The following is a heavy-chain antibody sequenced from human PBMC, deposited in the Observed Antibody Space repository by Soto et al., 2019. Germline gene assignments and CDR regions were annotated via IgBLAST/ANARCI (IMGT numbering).Heavy chain of an antibody. CDR1: GDSVSSNSAA. Sequence: SQTLSLPCAISGDSVSSNSAAWHWIRQSPSRGLEWLGRTYFRSKWYNGYSVSVKSRITINPDTSKNQFSLQLNSVSPEDTAVYYCTGQSVAGAIDYWGQGTPVTVSS. J-gene: IGHJ4*02. D-gene: IGHD6-19*01. CDR3: TGQSVAGAIDY. CDR2: TYFRSKWYN. V-gene: IGHV6-1*01.